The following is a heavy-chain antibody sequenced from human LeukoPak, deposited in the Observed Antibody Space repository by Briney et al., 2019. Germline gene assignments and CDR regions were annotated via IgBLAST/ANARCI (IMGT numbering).Heavy chain of an antibody. Sequence: GGSLRLSCAASGFTFSSYSMNWVRQAPGKGRGWVSYISSSSSTIYSDSVKGRFTISRDNAKNSLYLQMNSLRAEDTAVYYCARDPPLVSGPVYYYYYMDVWGKGTTVTVSS. D-gene: IGHD5/OR15-5a*01. CDR1: GFTFSSYS. V-gene: IGHV3-48*04. J-gene: IGHJ6*03. CDR2: ISSSSSTI. CDR3: ARDPPLVSGPVYYYYYMDV.